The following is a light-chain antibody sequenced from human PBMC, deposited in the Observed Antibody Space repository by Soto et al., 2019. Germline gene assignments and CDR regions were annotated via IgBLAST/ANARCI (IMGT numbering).Light chain of an antibody. CDR1: QGISSY. Sequence: AIRMTQSPSSFSASTGDRVTITCRASQGISSYLAWYQQKPGKAPKLLIYAASTLQSGVPSRFGGSGSGTDFTLTISCLQSEDFATYYCQQYYSYPTFGQGTKVDIK. CDR3: QQYYSYPT. J-gene: IGKJ1*01. V-gene: IGKV1-8*01. CDR2: AAS.